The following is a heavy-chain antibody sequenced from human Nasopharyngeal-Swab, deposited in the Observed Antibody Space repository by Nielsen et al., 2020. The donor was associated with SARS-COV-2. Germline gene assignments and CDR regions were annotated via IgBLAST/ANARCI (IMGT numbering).Heavy chain of an antibody. J-gene: IGHJ6*03. CDR2: ISSSGSTI. CDR1: GFTFSSYG. V-gene: IGHV3-48*03. Sequence: GGSLRLSCAASGFTFSSYGMSWVRQAPGKGLEWVSYISSSGSTIYYADSVKGRFTISRDNAKNSLYLQMNSLRAEDTAVYYCARVTTAAGYYYYYMDVWGKGTTVTVSS. CDR3: ARVTTAAGYYYYYMDV. D-gene: IGHD1-1*01.